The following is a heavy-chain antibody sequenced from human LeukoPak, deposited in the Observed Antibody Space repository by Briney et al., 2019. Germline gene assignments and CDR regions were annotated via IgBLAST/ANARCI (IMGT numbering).Heavy chain of an antibody. V-gene: IGHV3-49*03. CDR3: TREYYGSGSYKTRDFDY. J-gene: IGHJ4*02. CDR2: IRGKAYGETT. D-gene: IGHD3-10*01. CDR1: GFTFPDYA. Sequence: GRSLRLSCTTSGFTFPDYAMSWFRQAPGQGLEWVGFIRGKAYGETTEYAASVKGRLTISRDDSKSIAYLQMSSLKTEDTAVYYCTREYYGSGSYKTRDFDYWGQGTLVTVSS.